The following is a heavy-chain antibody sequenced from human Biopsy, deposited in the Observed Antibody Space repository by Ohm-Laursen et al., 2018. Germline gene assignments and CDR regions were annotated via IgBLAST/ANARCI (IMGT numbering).Heavy chain of an antibody. CDR2: LNPVSGNS. V-gene: IGHV1-8*01. Sequence: SVKVSCKASGYTFTSYDITWVRQASGQGPEWIGWLNPVSGNSNFGQKFRGRVTVTSDTSISTAYMELSGLTSDDTATYYCGRAVRNQLLTDPWGQGTLLTVSS. J-gene: IGHJ5*02. CDR1: GYTFTSYD. CDR3: GRAVRNQLLTDP. D-gene: IGHD1-7*01.